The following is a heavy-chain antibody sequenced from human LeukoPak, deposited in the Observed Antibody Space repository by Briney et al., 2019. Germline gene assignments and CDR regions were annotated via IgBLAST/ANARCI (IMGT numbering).Heavy chain of an antibody. J-gene: IGHJ4*02. D-gene: IGHD3-22*01. Sequence: GGSLRLSCAASGFTFSSYSMNWVRQAPGKGLEWVSHITASGTAMFYADSVKGRFTISRDNAKNSLYLQMNSLRDEDTAVYYCAKVGGIITMIAWIDYWGQGTLVTVSS. CDR2: ITASGTAM. CDR1: GFTFSSYS. V-gene: IGHV3-48*02. CDR3: AKVGGIITMIAWIDY.